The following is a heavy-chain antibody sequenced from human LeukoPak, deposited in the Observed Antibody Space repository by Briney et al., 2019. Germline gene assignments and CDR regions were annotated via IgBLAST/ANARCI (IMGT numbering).Heavy chain of an antibody. J-gene: IGHJ4*02. D-gene: IGHD6-19*01. CDR1: GGTFSSYA. CDR3: ARVIYSSGWANFDY. Sequence: SVKVSCKASGGTFSSYAISWVRQAPGQGLEWMGGIIPIFGTANYAQKFQGRATITADKSTSTAYMELSSLRSEDTAVYYCARVIYSSGWANFDYWGQGTLVTVSS. V-gene: IGHV1-69*06. CDR2: IIPIFGTA.